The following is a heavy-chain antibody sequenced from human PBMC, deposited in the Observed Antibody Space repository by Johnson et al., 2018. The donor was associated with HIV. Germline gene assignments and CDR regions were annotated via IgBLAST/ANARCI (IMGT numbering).Heavy chain of an antibody. V-gene: IGHV3-30*02. CDR2: IRYDGSNK. Sequence: QVQLVESGGGLVQPGGSLRLSCAASGFTFSSYGMHWVRQAPGKGLEWVAFIRYDGSNKYYADSVKGRFTISRDNSKNTLYLQMNSLRSEDKAVYSCAFESGSYFRHAFDVWGQGTMVTVSS. D-gene: IGHD1-26*01. CDR1: GFTFSSYG. J-gene: IGHJ3*01. CDR3: AFESGSYFRHAFDV.